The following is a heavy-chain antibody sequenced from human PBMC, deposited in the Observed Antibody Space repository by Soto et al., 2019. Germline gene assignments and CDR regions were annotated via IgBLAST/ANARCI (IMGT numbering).Heavy chain of an antibody. CDR1: GGSISSYC. CDR2: IYYNGST. Sequence: SETLSLTCTVSGGSISSYCWSWIRQPPGKGVEWIGFIYYNGSTNYNPSLKSRVTISVDTSKNQFSLKLSSVTAADTAVYYCARDRPARASGYPLSPPYYYYVMDVWGQGTTVTV. D-gene: IGHD5-12*01. V-gene: IGHV4-59*01. CDR3: ARDRPARASGYPLSPPYYYYVMDV. J-gene: IGHJ6*02.